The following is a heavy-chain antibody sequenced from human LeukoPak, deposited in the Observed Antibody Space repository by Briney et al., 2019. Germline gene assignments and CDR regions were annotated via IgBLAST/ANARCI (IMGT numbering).Heavy chain of an antibody. D-gene: IGHD4/OR15-4a*01. J-gene: IGHJ4*02. V-gene: IGHV1-69*04. Sequence: SVKVSCKASGGTFSSYAISWVRQAPGQGLEWMGRIIPILGIANYAQKFQGRVTITADKSTSTAYMELSSLRSDDTAVYYCARDTNYIRDYWGQGTLVTVSS. CDR3: ARDTNYIRDY. CDR2: IIPILGIA. CDR1: GGTFSSYA.